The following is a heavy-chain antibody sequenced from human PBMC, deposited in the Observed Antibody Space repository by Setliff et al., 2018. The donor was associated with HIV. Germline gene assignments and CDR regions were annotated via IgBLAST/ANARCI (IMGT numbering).Heavy chain of an antibody. CDR3: ARITGNAFDV. CDR1: GYRLTIYW. D-gene: IGHD1-20*01. V-gene: IGHV5-51*01. CDR2: IYLGDSDT. Sequence: GESLKISCKGSGYRLTIYWIGWVRQMPGKGLKWMGIIYLGDSDTRYSPSFQGQVTISADKSISTAYLQWSSLKASDTAMYYCARITGNAFDVWGQGTMVTVSS. J-gene: IGHJ3*01.